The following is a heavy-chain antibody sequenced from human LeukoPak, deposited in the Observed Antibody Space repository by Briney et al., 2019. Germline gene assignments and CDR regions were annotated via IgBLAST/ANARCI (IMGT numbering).Heavy chain of an antibody. CDR3: AKGSGSGWYGWFDP. CDR2: IDASGVNT. CDR1: RFTFSGYA. Sequence: GGSLRLSCAASRFTFSGYAMYWVCQAPGKGLEWVSCIDASGVNTYYADSVKGRFTISRDNSNNTLYLQMNSLRAEDTAVYYCAKGSGSGWYGWFDPWGQGTLVTVSS. D-gene: IGHD6-19*01. V-gene: IGHV3-23*01. J-gene: IGHJ5*02.